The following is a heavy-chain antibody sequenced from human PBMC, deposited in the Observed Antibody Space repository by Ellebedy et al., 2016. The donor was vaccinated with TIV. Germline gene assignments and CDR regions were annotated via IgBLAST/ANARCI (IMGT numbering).Heavy chain of an antibody. CDR3: ARGAFSSSFLFKYNYYGMDV. V-gene: IGHV1-69*04. Sequence: AASVKVSCKASGGTFSSYGISWVRQAPGQGLEWMGRIIPMLGIPNYAQKFQGRVTITADKSTSTAYMELSSLRSEDTAVYYCARGAFSSSFLFKYNYYGMDVWGQGTTVTVSS. CDR2: IIPMLGIP. D-gene: IGHD6-6*01. CDR1: GGTFSSYG. J-gene: IGHJ6*02.